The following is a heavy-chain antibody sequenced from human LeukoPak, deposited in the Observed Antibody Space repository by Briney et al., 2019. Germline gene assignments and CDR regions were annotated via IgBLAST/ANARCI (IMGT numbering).Heavy chain of an antibody. CDR1: GFTFSSYA. CDR3: AIPPLSGTGSSRPLAGMDV. D-gene: IGHD3-10*01. V-gene: IGHV3-48*04. CDR2: ISHTGSTV. Sequence: GGSLRLSCAASGFTFSSYAMSWVRQAPGKGLEWVSYISHTGSTVSYADSVKGRFTISRDNARNSLYLQMNSLRAEDTAVYYCAIPPLSGTGSSRPLAGMDVWGQGTTVTVSS. J-gene: IGHJ6*02.